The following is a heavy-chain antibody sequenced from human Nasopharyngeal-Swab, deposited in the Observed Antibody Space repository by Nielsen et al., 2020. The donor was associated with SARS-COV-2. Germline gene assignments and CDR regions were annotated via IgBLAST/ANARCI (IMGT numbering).Heavy chain of an antibody. CDR3: ARVSRYYDILTGYYAEDGMDV. CDR2: IKQDGNEK. Sequence: WIRQPPGKGLEWVANIKQDGNEKYYVDSVKGRFTISRDNAKNSLYLQMNSLRAEDTAVYYCARVSRYYDILTGYYAEDGMDVWGQGTTVTVSS. J-gene: IGHJ6*02. D-gene: IGHD3-9*01. V-gene: IGHV3-7*01.